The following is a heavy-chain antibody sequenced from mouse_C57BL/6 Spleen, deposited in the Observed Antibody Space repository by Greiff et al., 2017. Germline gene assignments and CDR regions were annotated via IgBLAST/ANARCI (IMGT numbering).Heavy chain of an antibody. CDR2: ISYDGSN. V-gene: IGHV3-6*01. CDR3: AREGNYEAMDY. J-gene: IGHJ4*01. CDR1: GYSITSGYY. D-gene: IGHD2-1*01. Sequence: EVQLQESGPGLVKPSQSLSLTCSVTGYSITSGYYWNWIRQFPGNKLEWMGYISYDGSNNYNPSLKNRISITRDTSKNQFFLKLNSVTTEDTATYYCAREGNYEAMDYWGQGTSVTVSS.